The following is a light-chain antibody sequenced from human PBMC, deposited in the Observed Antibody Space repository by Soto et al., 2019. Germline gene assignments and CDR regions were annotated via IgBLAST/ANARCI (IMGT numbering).Light chain of an antibody. V-gene: IGLV2-23*01. CDR3: CSYAGSSTFYV. CDR2: EGS. CDR1: SSDVGSYNL. Sequence: QSVLTQPASVPVSPGQSITISCTGTSSDVGSYNLVSWYQQHPGKAPKLMIYEGSKRPSGVSNRFSGSKSGNTASLTISGLQAEDEADYYCCSYAGSSTFYVFGTGTKVTVL. J-gene: IGLJ1*01.